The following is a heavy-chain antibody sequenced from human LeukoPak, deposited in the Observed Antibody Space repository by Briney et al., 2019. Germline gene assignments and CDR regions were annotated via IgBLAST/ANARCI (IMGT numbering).Heavy chain of an antibody. CDR3: TTYDRGYSCAPRY. D-gene: IGHD5-18*01. CDR1: GFTFSNAW. J-gene: IGHJ4*02. CDR2: IKSEPDGGTT. V-gene: IGHV3-15*01. Sequence: NPGGSLRLSCAGSGFTFSNAWMSWVRQAPGKGLEWVGRIKSEPDGGTTDYAAPVKGKFTISRDDSKNTLYLQMKSLRAEDTALYYCTTYDRGYSCAPRYWGQGTLVTVSS.